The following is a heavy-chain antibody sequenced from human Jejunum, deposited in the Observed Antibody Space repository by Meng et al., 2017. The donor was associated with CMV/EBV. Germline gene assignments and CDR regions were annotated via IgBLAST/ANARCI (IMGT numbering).Heavy chain of an antibody. V-gene: IGHV3-23*01. CDR1: GFTVSTYG. D-gene: IGHD3-9*01. Sequence: MRLLEPGAGLVHPGGSMRLSCTASGFTVSTYGMSWVRQAPGKGLEWVSAITDGGTGTYYADSVKGRFTISRDNSKNTLYLQMNSLRAEDTAVYYCAKDSPILTVWGQGTLVTVSS. CDR2: ITDGGTGT. CDR3: AKDSPILTV. J-gene: IGHJ4*02.